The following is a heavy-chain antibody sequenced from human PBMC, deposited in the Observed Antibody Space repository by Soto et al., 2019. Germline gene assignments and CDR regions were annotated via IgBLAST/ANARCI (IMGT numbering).Heavy chain of an antibody. V-gene: IGHV4-31*03. J-gene: IGHJ4*02. CDR3: ARVGESGYEGGYYFDH. CDR2: IYNSRNT. D-gene: IGHD5-12*01. Sequence: QVQLQESCPGLVKPSQTLSLTCSVSGGSISSGGYYWTWIRQHPGKGLEWIGYIYNSRNTDYNTSLRSRVTISAATSKNQFSLNLRSVTAADTAVYYCARVGESGYEGGYYFDHRGQGTRVTVSS. CDR1: GGSISSGGYY.